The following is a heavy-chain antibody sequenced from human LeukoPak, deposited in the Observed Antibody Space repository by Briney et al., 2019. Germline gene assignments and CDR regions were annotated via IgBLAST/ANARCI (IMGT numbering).Heavy chain of an antibody. CDR2: ISYEGSNT. V-gene: IGHV3-30*14. D-gene: IGHD4-17*01. Sequence: GESLRLSCAVSGLTFSSYAMQWVRQAPGKGMEWVAVISYEGSNTNYGDSVKGRLKIWRDNSKNTLYIKMNSLRGAGTCVYDCARGPTVTTVYYYYYMYVSGKGTTVTISS. J-gene: IGHJ6*03. CDR3: ARGPTVTTVYYYYYMYV. CDR1: GLTFSSYA.